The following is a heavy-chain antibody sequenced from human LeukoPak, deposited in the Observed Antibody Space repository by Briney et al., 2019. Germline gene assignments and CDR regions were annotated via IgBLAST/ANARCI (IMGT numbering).Heavy chain of an antibody. CDR3: SSLYYYDSSGYTISDY. D-gene: IGHD3-22*01. Sequence: PGGSLRLSCAASGFTFSSYAMSWVRQAPGKGLEWVSAISGSGGSTYYADSVKGRFTISRDNSKNTLYLQMNSLRAEDTAVYYCSSLYYYDSSGYTISDYWGQGTLVTVSS. CDR2: ISGSGGST. V-gene: IGHV3-23*01. J-gene: IGHJ4*02. CDR1: GFTFSSYA.